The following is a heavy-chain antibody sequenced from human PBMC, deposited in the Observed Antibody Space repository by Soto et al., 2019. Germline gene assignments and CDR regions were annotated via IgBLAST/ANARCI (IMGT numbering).Heavy chain of an antibody. CDR2: IWYDGSDK. CDR3: AFGNLSYYFDF. D-gene: IGHD3-16*01. Sequence: SGGSLRLSCAASGFTFSGFGMHWVRQAPGKGLEWVAIIWYDGSDKYYADSVKGRFTISRDNSKNTLYLQMSSLRAEDTAVYHCAFGNLSYYFDFWGQGTPVTVSS. V-gene: IGHV3-33*01. J-gene: IGHJ4*02. CDR1: GFTFSGFG.